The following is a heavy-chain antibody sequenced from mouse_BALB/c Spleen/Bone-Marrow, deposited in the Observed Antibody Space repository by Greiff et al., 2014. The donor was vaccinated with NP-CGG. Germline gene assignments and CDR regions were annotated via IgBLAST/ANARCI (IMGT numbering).Heavy chain of an antibody. D-gene: IGHD1-1*01. Sequence: LVESGPELVKPGTSVKMSCKAPGYTFTSYVIHWVKQKPGQGLEWIGYINPFNDGTKYNEKFKDKATLTSDKSSNTAYMELSSLTSEDSAVYYCARTGNYYGSSFDYWGQGTTLTVSS. J-gene: IGHJ2*01. V-gene: IGHV1-14*01. CDR3: ARTGNYYGSSFDY. CDR1: GYTFTSYV. CDR2: INPFNDGT.